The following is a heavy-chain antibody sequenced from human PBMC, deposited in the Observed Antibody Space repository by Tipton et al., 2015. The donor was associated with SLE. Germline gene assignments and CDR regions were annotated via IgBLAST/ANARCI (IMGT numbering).Heavy chain of an antibody. J-gene: IGHJ2*01. V-gene: IGHV4-59*01. CDR1: GGSISSYY. CDR2: IYYSGST. Sequence: TLSLTCTVSGGSISSYYWSWIRQPPGKGLEWIGYIYYSGSTNYNPSLKSRVTISVDTSKNQFSLKLSSVTAADTAGYYCARGDGGGLYFDLWGRGTLVTLSS. D-gene: IGHD3-16*01. CDR3: ARGDGGGLYFDL.